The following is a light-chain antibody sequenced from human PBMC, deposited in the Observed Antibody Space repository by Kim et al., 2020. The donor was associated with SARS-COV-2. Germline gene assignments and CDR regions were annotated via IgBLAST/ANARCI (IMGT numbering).Light chain of an antibody. J-gene: IGKJ4*01. CDR2: AAS. CDR1: QRVRNN. V-gene: IGKV3-15*01. Sequence: VSPGEGATLSCRASQRVRNNVAWYQQKPGQAPRLLIHAASSRATNIPARFSGSGSGTDFALTITNVQSEDFAIYICQQYDSWPLTFGEGTKVDIK. CDR3: QQYDSWPLT.